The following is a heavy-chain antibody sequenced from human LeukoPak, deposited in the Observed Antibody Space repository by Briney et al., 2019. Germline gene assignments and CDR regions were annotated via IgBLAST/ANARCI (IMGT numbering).Heavy chain of an antibody. Sequence: SETLSLTCTVPGGSISRHYWSWIRQPPGKGLEWIGYIYHSGSTYYNPSLKSRVTISVDRSKNQFSLKLSSVTAADTAVYYCARGPYTVTTYNWFDPWGQGTLVTVSS. D-gene: IGHD4-17*01. CDR3: ARGPYTVTTYNWFDP. CDR2: IYHSGST. CDR1: GGSISRHY. J-gene: IGHJ5*02. V-gene: IGHV4-59*11.